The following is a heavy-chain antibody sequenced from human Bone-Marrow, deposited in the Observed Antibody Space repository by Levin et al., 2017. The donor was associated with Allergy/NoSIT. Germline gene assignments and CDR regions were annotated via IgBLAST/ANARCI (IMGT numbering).Heavy chain of an antibody. D-gene: IGHD3-3*01. V-gene: IGHV1-69*06. CDR3: ARDVTDFWSGYSIYDAFDI. CDR2: IIPIFGTA. Sequence: SVKVSCKASGGTFSSYAISWVRQAPGQGLEWMGGIIPIFGTANYAQKFQGRVTITADKSTSTAYMELSSLRSEDTAVYYCARDVTDFWSGYSIYDAFDIWGQGTMVTVSS. J-gene: IGHJ3*02. CDR1: GGTFSSYA.